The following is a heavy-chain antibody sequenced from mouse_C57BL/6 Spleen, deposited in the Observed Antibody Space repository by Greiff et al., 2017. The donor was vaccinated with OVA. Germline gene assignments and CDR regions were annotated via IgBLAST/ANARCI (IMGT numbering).Heavy chain of an antibody. V-gene: IGHV4-1*01. J-gene: IGHJ4*01. CDR3: TSLLYAMDY. Sequence: EVKLLESGGGLVQPGGSLKLSCAASGIAFSRYWMSWVRRAPGKGLEWIGEINPDSSTINYAPSLKDKFIISRDNAKNTLYLQMSKVRSEDTALYYCTSLLYAMDYWGQGTSVTVSS. CDR1: GIAFSRYW. CDR2: INPDSSTI. D-gene: IGHD2-1*01.